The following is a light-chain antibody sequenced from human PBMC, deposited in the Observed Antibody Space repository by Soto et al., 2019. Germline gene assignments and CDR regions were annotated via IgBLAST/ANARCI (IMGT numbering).Light chain of an antibody. J-gene: IGKJ1*01. CDR1: QSVSSF. Sequence: EIVMTQSPVTLSLSPGERATLSCRASQSVSSFLAWYQQKPGQPPRLLIYDVSNRATGIPDRFSGSGSGTDFTLTIRRLEPEDFAVYYCKQYGSLSWTFGQGTKVDIK. V-gene: IGKV3-20*01. CDR2: DVS. CDR3: KQYGSLSWT.